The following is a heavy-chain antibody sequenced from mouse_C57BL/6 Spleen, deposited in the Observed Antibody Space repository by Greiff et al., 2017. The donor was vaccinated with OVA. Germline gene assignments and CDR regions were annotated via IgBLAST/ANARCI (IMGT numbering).Heavy chain of an antibody. CDR1: GYTFTDYY. CDR2: INPNNGGT. CDR3: ARPYYDYDGFAY. V-gene: IGHV1-26*01. D-gene: IGHD2-4*01. J-gene: IGHJ3*01. Sequence: VQLQQSGPELVKPGASVKISCKVSGYTFTDYYMNWVKQSHGKSLEWIGDINPNNGGTSYNQKFKGKATLTVDKSSSTAYMELRSLTSEDSAVYYCARPYYDYDGFAYWGQGTLVTVSA.